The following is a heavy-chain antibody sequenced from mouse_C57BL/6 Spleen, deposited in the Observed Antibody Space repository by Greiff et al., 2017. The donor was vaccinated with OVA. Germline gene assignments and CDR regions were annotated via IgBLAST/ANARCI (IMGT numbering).Heavy chain of an antibody. J-gene: IGHJ1*03. D-gene: IGHD1-1*01. V-gene: IGHV1-69*01. CDR3: ARSATGSSPYWYFDV. CDR2: IDPSDSYT. CDR1: GYTFTSYW. Sequence: VQLQQPGAELVMPGASVKLSCKASGYTFTSYWMHWVKQRPGQGLEWIGEIDPSDSYTNYNQKFKGKSTLTVDKSSSSAYMQLSSLTSENAAVYYGARSATGSSPYWYFDVWGTGTTVTVSS.